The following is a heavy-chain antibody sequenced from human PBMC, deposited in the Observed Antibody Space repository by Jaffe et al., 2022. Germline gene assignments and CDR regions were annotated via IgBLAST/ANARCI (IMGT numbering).Heavy chain of an antibody. J-gene: IGHJ4*02. CDR2: INAGNGNT. V-gene: IGHV1-3*01. Sequence: QVQLVQSGAEVKKPGASVKVSCKASGYTFTSYAMHWVRQAPGQRLEWMGWINAGNGNTKYSQKFQGRVTITRDTSASTAYMELSSLRSEDTAVYYCARNHPKERYSYAFYFDYWGQGTLVTVSS. CDR3: ARNHPKERYSYAFYFDY. CDR1: GYTFTSYA. D-gene: IGHD5-18*01.